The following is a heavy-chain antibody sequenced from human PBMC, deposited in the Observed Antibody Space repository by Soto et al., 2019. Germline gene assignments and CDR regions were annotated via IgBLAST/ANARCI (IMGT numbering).Heavy chain of an antibody. Sequence: QVQLQESGPGLVKPSGTLSLTCAVSGGSISSSNWWSWVRQPPGQGLEWIGEIYHSGSTNYNPSLKSRFTISVDKSKNQFSLKLSSVTAADTAVYYCARDGITDCSGGSCYGAYFDYWGQGTLVTVSS. CDR3: ARDGITDCSGGSCYGAYFDY. V-gene: IGHV4-4*02. D-gene: IGHD2-15*01. CDR1: GGSISSSNW. CDR2: IYHSGST. J-gene: IGHJ4*02.